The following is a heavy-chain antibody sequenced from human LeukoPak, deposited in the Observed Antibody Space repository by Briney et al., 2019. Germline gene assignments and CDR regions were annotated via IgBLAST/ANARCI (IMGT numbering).Heavy chain of an antibody. CDR2: IYYGGST. V-gene: IGHV4-30-4*01. CDR1: GGSISGGDYY. J-gene: IGHJ4*02. Sequence: PSQTLSLTCTVSGGSISGGDYYWSWIRQPPGKGLEWIGYIYYGGSTFYSPSLKSRLTISVDTSKNQFSLKLNSVTAADTAVYYCANKYDSGMVWGQGTLVTAPS. CDR3: ANKYDSGMV. D-gene: IGHD3-10*01.